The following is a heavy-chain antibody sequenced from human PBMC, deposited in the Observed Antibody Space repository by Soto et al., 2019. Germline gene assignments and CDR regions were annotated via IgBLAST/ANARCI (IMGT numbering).Heavy chain of an antibody. CDR3: VRENVLVPTPKSGTQYYYGVDV. J-gene: IGHJ6*02. CDR1: GFTVSSNY. D-gene: IGHD2-2*01. CDR2: IYRGGNT. V-gene: IGHV3-53*01. Sequence: PGGSLRLSCAASGFTVSSNYMTWVRQAPGKGLEWVSVIYRGGNTYYADSVRGRFTISRDNSKNTLSLQMNSLRAEDTAVYYCVRENVLVPTPKSGTQYYYGVDVWGQGTTVTVSS.